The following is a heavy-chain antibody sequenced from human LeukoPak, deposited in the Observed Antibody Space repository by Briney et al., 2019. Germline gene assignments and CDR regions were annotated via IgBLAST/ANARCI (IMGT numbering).Heavy chain of an antibody. CDR2: IYTSGST. J-gene: IGHJ3*02. D-gene: IGHD1-26*01. V-gene: IGHV4-4*07. CDR1: GGSTSSYY. CDR3: ARETRLHSGSYSNDAFDI. Sequence: SETLSLTCTVSGGSTSSYYWSWIRQPAGKGLEWIGRIYTSGSTNYNPSLKSRVTISLDTSKNQFSLRLSSVTAADTAVYYCARETRLHSGSYSNDAFDIWGQGTMVTVSS.